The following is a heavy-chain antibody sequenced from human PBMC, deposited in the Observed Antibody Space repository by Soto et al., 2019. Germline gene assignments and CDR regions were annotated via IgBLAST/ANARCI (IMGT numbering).Heavy chain of an antibody. D-gene: IGHD1-26*01. CDR1: GYTFTAYY. CDR3: ARGDGSSSYGMDV. CDR2: INPNSGGA. Sequence: QVQLVQSGAEVKKPGASVKVSCKASGYTFTAYYMHWVRQAPGQGLEWMGCINPNSGGANSAQKFQGWVTMIRDTSISTAYMEVSRLRSDDTAVYYCARGDGSSSYGMDVWGQGTAVTVSS. V-gene: IGHV1-2*04. J-gene: IGHJ6*02.